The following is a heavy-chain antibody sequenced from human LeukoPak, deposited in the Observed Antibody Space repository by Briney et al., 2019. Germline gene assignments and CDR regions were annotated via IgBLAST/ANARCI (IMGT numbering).Heavy chain of an antibody. D-gene: IGHD6-19*01. V-gene: IGHV4-34*01. Sequence: PSETLSLTCAVYGGSFSGYYWSWIRQPPGKGLEWIGEINHSGSTYYNPSLQSRVTISIDTSKNQFSLKLSSVTAADTAVYYCARESSGWYGGAFDIWGQGTMVTVSS. CDR1: GGSFSGYY. J-gene: IGHJ3*02. CDR2: INHSGST. CDR3: ARESSGWYGGAFDI.